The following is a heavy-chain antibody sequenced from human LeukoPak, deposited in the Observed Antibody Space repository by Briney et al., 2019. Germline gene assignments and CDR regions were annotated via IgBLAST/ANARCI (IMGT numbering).Heavy chain of an antibody. CDR3: DNGEW. CDR1: GFNFGDVA. CDR2: ISDTVKVV. Sequence: GGSLRLSCMGSGFNFGDVAMSWVRQVPGRSPYFVSSISDTVKVVFYTDSLRGRATVSRDNSKSTLYLQLSDVRGDDTAVYYCDNGEWWGPGTQVVVSS. D-gene: IGHD3-3*01. J-gene: IGHJ4*02. V-gene: IGHV3-23*01.